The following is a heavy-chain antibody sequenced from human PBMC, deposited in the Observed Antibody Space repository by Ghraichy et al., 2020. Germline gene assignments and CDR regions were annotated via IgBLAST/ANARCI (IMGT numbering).Heavy chain of an antibody. Sequence: GSLRLSCAASGFTFGTYWMSWVRQAPGKGLECVANIRTDGSDKYYVDSVKGRFTISRDNAKNSLYLQMSSLRADDTAMYFCARGGLGYLYLDYWGQGALVTVSS. CDR1: GFTFGTYW. J-gene: IGHJ4*02. CDR2: IRTDGSDK. CDR3: ARGGLGYLYLDY. V-gene: IGHV3-7*01. D-gene: IGHD3-16*02.